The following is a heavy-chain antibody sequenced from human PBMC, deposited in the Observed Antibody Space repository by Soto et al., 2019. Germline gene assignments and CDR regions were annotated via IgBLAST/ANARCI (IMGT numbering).Heavy chain of an antibody. V-gene: IGHV1-24*01. D-gene: IGHD3-3*01. CDR3: ARSLASINGVVMISYYSIDV. Sequence: SAKVSCTVSGSTLTEFSMHWVRQAPGKGLEWMGGLERENSETIYAQKFQGRVPMSEDTSTDTAYMELSSLRSEDTAVYYCARSLASINGVVMISYYSIDVWGQGTTVTVSS. CDR1: GSTLTEFS. CDR2: LERENSET. J-gene: IGHJ6*02.